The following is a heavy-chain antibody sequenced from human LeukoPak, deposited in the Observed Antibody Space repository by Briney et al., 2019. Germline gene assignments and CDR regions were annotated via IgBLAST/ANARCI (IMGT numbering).Heavy chain of an antibody. D-gene: IGHD3-3*01. V-gene: IGHV4-59*10. CDR2: IYTSGST. CDR3: AGFTIFGVVKYDY. Sequence: SETLSLTCAVYGGSFSGYYWSWIRQPTGKGLEWIGRIYTSGSTNYNPSLKSRVTMSVDTSKNQFSLKLSSVTAADTAVYYCAGFTIFGVVKYDYWGQGTLVTVSS. J-gene: IGHJ4*02. CDR1: GGSFSGYY.